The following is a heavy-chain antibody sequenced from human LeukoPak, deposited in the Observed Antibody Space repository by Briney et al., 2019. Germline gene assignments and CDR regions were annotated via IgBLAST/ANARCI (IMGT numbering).Heavy chain of an antibody. J-gene: IGHJ5*02. CDR1: GGSISSSSYY. Sequence: SETLSLTCTVSGGSISSSSYYWGWSRQPPGRGLEWIGSIYYSGSTYYNPSLKSRVTISVDTSKNQFSLKLSSVTAADTAVYYCARTVMYYYDSSAGNWFDPWGQGTLVTVSS. V-gene: IGHV4-39*01. CDR3: ARTVMYYYDSSAGNWFDP. CDR2: IYYSGST. D-gene: IGHD3-22*01.